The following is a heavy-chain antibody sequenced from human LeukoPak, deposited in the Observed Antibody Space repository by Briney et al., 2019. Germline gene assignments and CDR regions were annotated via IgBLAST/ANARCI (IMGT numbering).Heavy chain of an antibody. D-gene: IGHD6-13*01. CDR3: ARVKVPAQQLVPLDI. V-gene: IGHV3-30-3*01. CDR1: GFTFSSYA. CDR2: ISYDGSNK. Sequence: GGSLRLSCAASGFTFSSYAMHWVRQAPGKGLEWVAVISYDGSNKYYADSVKGRFTISRDNSKNTLYLQMNSLRAEDTAVYYCARVKVPAQQLVPLDIWGQGTMVTVSS. J-gene: IGHJ3*02.